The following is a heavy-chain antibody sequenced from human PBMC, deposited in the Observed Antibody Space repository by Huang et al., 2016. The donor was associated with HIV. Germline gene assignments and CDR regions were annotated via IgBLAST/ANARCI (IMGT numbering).Heavy chain of an antibody. Sequence: QVQLVQSGAEVKKPGASVKVSCKASGYTFSSFGISWVRQAPGQGLEWGGWISVYNGNTKFAQKVQGRLTMTTDTSTSTAYMELRSLRSDDTAVYYWARGGGIQLWLLGYYYMDVWGNGTTVTVSS. J-gene: IGHJ6*03. CDR3: ARGGGIQLWLLGYYYMDV. CDR2: ISVYNGNT. D-gene: IGHD5-18*01. V-gene: IGHV1-18*01. CDR1: GYTFSSFG.